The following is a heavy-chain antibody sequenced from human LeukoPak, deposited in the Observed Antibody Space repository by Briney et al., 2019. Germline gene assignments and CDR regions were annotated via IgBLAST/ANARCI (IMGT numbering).Heavy chain of an antibody. V-gene: IGHV3-23*01. CDR1: GFTFSSYA. J-gene: IGHJ4*02. Sequence: RGSLRLSCAASGFTFSSYAMSWVRQAPGKGLEWVSAISGSGGSTYYADSVKGRFTISRDNSKNTLYLQMNSLRAEDTAVYYCARGRMDTAMALLHYWGQGTLVTVSS. D-gene: IGHD5-18*01. CDR3: ARGRMDTAMALLHY. CDR2: ISGSGGST.